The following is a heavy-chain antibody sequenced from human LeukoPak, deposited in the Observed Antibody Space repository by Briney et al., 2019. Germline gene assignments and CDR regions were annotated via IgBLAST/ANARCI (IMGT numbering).Heavy chain of an antibody. Sequence: GGSLEISWKGSVRRFTNSWIAWVRQEPGKGLEWMGIIYPEDSDTRYSPSFEGQLTISASQSISAAYLQWSSLRASDTAMYYCARSAGDCSKGVCYSYNWFDPWGQGTLVTVSS. J-gene: IGHJ5*02. CDR3: ARSAGDCSKGVCYSYNWFDP. D-gene: IGHD2-8*01. V-gene: IGHV5-51*01. CDR1: VRRFTNSW. CDR2: IYPEDSDT.